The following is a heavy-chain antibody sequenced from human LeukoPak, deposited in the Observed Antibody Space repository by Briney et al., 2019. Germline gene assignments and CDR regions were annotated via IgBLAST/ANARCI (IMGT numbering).Heavy chain of an antibody. J-gene: IGHJ5*02. CDR2: SHNSRTT. V-gene: IGHV4-59*01. D-gene: IGHD2-2*03. Sequence: ASETLSLTCTVSGGSISDYSWTWIRQPPGQGLEWIGYSHNSRTTSYNPSLTGRVTISVDTAMDQISLKLNSVTAAGTAVYYCARGHLGLSPWGQGTLVTVSS. CDR3: ARGHLGLSP. CDR1: GGSISDYS.